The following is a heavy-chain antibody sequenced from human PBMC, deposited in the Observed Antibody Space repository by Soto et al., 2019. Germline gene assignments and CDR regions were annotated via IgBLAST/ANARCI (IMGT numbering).Heavy chain of an antibody. V-gene: IGHV4-59*11. J-gene: IGHJ4*02. CDR1: VGSISNHY. CDR3: TRANWYSEY. D-gene: IGHD7-27*01. Sequence: QVQLQESGPGWVKPSETLSLTCSVSVGSISNHYWSWIRQPPGKGLEWIGYIYYNGNTNYNPSLKSRVTMSVDTSRNQISLKLTTVTAADTAVYYCTRANWYSEYWGQGTLVTVSS. CDR2: IYYNGNT.